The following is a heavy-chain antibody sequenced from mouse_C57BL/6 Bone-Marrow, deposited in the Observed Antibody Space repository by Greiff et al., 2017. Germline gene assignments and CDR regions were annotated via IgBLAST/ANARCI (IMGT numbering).Heavy chain of an antibody. CDR1: GYTFTDYY. V-gene: IGHV1-26*01. CDR2: INPNNGGT. J-gene: IGHJ1*03. CDR3: ARSGSSPYWYFDV. Sequence: EVKLQQSGPELVKPGASVKISCKASGYTFTDYYMNWVKQSHGKSLEWIGDINPNNGGTSYNQKFKGKATLTVDKSSSTAYMELRRLTSEDSAVYYCARSGSSPYWYFDVWGTGTTVTVSS. D-gene: IGHD1-1*01.